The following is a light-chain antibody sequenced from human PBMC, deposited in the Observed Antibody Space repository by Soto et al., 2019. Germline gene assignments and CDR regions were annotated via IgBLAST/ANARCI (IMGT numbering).Light chain of an antibody. CDR1: QSISSW. CDR3: QQYRT. CDR2: KAS. Sequence: DIQMTLSPSTLSASVGDRVTITCRASQSISSWLAWYQQKPGKAPKLLIYKASSLESGVPSRFSGSGSGTEFTLTISSLQPDDFATYYCQQYRTFGQGTKVEIK. V-gene: IGKV1-5*03. J-gene: IGKJ1*01.